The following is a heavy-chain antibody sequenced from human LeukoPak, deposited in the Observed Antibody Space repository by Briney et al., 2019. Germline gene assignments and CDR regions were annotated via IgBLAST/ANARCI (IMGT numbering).Heavy chain of an antibody. CDR1: GGTFSSYA. D-gene: IGHD3-10*01. CDR3: ARAGFSYYDGSGSYA. Sequence: ASVKVSCKASGGTFSSYAISWVRQAPGQGLEWMGGIIPIFGTANYAQKFQGRVTITADESTSTAYMELSSLRSEDTAVYYCARAGFSYYDGSGSYAWGQGTLVTVSS. V-gene: IGHV1-69*13. J-gene: IGHJ5*02. CDR2: IIPIFGTA.